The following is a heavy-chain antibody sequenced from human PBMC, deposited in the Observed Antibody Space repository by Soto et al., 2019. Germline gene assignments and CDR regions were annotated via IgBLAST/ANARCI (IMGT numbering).Heavy chain of an antibody. CDR1: GFTFGDYA. CDR3: ARGIVVVPAAAESHPQEEYYYYYYGMDV. V-gene: IGHV3-49*03. J-gene: IGHJ6*02. Sequence: PGGSLRLSCTASGFTFGDYAMSWFRQAPGKGLEWVGFIRSKAYGGTTEYAASVKGRFTISRDNSKNTLYLQMNSLRAEDTAVYYCARGIVVVPAAAESHPQEEYYYYYYGMDVWGQGTTVTVSS. D-gene: IGHD2-2*01. CDR2: IRSKAYGGTT.